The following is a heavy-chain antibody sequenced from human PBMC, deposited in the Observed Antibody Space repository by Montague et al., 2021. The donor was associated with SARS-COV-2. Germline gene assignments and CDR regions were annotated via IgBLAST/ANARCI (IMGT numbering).Heavy chain of an antibody. D-gene: IGHD5-12*01. CDR2: IYYTGST. CDR3: ARGGGRLQYSYYYGMDV. Sequence: SETLSLTCTASGGSISSYYWSWIRQPPGKGLEWIGYIYYTGSTDYNPSLESRATLSIDTSKNEFSLKLTSVTAADTAVYYCARGGGRLQYSYYYGMDVWGQGTTVTVSS. CDR1: GGSISSYY. V-gene: IGHV4-59*01. J-gene: IGHJ6*02.